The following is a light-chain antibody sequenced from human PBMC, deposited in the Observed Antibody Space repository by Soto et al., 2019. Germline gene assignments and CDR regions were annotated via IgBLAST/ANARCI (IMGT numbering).Light chain of an antibody. CDR1: SCNIGSNT. V-gene: IGLV1-44*01. CDR2: SNN. Sequence: QSVLTQPPSASGTPGQRVTISCSGSSCNIGSNTVNWYQQLPGTAPKLLIYSNNQRPSGVPDRFSGSESGTSASLASSGLQSEDEADYYCAAWDDSVVFGGGTKVTVL. CDR3: AAWDDSVV. J-gene: IGLJ2*01.